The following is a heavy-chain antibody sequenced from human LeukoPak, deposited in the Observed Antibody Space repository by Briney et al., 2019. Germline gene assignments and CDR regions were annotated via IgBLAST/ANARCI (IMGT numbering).Heavy chain of an antibody. J-gene: IGHJ4*02. V-gene: IGHV4-34*01. Sequence: SETLSLTCAVYGGSFTTYYWTCIRQPPGKGLEWIGEIHHSGRTNYKPSLRSRVTISLDTSKNQFSLNLNSVTAADTAVYYCARGLSSGWVDYWGQGTLVTVSS. CDR3: ARGLSSGWVDY. CDR2: IHHSGRT. CDR1: GGSFTTYY. D-gene: IGHD6-19*01.